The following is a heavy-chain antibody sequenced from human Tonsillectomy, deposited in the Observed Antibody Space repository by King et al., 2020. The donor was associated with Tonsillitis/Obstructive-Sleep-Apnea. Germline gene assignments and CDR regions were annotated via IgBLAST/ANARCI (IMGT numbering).Heavy chain of an antibody. CDR3: ARDGGYSSSWYEVY. CDR2: ISAYSGNT. CDR1: GYTFISYG. J-gene: IGHJ4*02. V-gene: IGHV1-18*01. Sequence: QLVQSGAEVKKPGASVKVSCKASGYTFISYGISWVRQAPGQGLEGMGGISAYSGNTNYAQKHQGRVTMTTDTSTSTAYMELRSLRSDDTAVYYCARDGGYSSSWYEVYWGQGTLVTVSS. D-gene: IGHD6-13*01.